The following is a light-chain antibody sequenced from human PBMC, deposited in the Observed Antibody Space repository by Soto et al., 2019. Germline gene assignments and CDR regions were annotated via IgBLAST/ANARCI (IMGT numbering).Light chain of an antibody. CDR1: QSVSSK. CDR2: DAS. V-gene: IGKV3-15*01. Sequence: EIVMTQSPATLSVSPGERATLSCRASQSVSSKLAWYQQKPGQAPRLLIYDASTRATGIPARFSGSGSGKEFTLTISSLQSEDFAVYYCQQYNNWPPLTFGQGTRLEIK. J-gene: IGKJ5*01. CDR3: QQYNNWPPLT.